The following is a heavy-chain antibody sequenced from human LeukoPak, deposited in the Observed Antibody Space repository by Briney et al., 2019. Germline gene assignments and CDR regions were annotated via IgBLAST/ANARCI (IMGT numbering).Heavy chain of an antibody. D-gene: IGHD6-19*01. CDR3: ARRFSSSGWYYY. CDR2: IYYTGSN. J-gene: IGHJ4*02. Sequence: PSKTLSLTCTASGGTISSSSYRWVCLRQPPGKGLEWVGSIYYTGSNYYNPSLKSRVSISVDKNKNQFSLKLSSGPAADAAVYYCARRFSSSGWYYYWGQGTLVTVSS. V-gene: IGHV4-39*01. CDR1: GGTISSSSYR.